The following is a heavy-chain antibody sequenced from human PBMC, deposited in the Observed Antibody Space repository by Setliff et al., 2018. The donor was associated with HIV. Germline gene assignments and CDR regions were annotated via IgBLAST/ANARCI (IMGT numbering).Heavy chain of an antibody. Sequence: GASVKVSCKASGYTFTRHYLHWVRLAPGQGLEWMGWINPNSGDTNYAQKFQGRVTMTRDTSINAAYMELRSLRSDDTAVYYCARNFGLSPSCKYYYYYGMDIWGQGTTVTVSS. CDR1: GYTFTRHY. V-gene: IGHV1-2*02. CDR2: INPNSGDT. J-gene: IGHJ6*02. D-gene: IGHD2-8*01. CDR3: ARNFGLSPSCKYYYYYGMDI.